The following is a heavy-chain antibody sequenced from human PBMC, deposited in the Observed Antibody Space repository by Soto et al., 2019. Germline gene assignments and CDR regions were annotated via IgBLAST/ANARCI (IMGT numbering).Heavy chain of an antibody. CDR3: AAGPTYYYYYMDV. J-gene: IGHJ6*03. V-gene: IGHV1-58*02. Sequence: SVKGSCKASGFSFTSSAMQWVLQARGQRLEWIGWIVVGSGNTNYAQKFQERVTITRDMFTSTAYMELSSLRSEDTAVYYCAAGPTYYYYYMDVWGKGTTVTVSS. CDR2: IVVGSGNT. CDR1: GFSFTSSA.